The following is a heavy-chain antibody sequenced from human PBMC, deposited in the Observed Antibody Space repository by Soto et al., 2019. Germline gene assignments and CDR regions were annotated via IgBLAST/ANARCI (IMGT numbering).Heavy chain of an antibody. Sequence: QVQLVQSGAEVKRPGASVKVSCKASGYTFTGNYMHWVRQAPGQGLEWMGWINPPTGVTHYAHKFQGWVTMTRDTSTSTAYMELRSLKFDDTAVYYCAREFTSSRFDYWGQGSLVTVPS. D-gene: IGHD2-2*01. CDR1: GYTFTGNY. V-gene: IGHV1-2*04. CDR2: INPPTGVT. CDR3: AREFTSSRFDY. J-gene: IGHJ4*02.